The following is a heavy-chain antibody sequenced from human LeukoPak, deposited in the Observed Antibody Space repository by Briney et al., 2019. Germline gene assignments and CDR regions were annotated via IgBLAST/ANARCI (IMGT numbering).Heavy chain of an antibody. J-gene: IGHJ6*03. CDR1: GGSISSYY. CDR2: IYYSGST. CDR3: ARDLAGTTSEYFFYYYMDV. V-gene: IGHV4-59*12. D-gene: IGHD1-1*01. Sequence: PSETLSLTCTVSGGSISSYYWSWIRQPPGKGLEWIGYIYYSGSTNYNPSLKSRVTISVDTSKNQFSLKLSSVTAADTAVYYCARDLAGTTSEYFFYYYMDVWGKGTTVTISS.